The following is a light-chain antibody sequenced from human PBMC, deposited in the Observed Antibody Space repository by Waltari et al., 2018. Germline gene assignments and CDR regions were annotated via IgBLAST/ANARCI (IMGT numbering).Light chain of an antibody. Sequence: DIVMTQSPDSLAVSLGERATINCKSSQSVLPTSTNKNYLNWYQQKPGQPPKMLIYWASTRESGVPDRFSGSGSGTDFTLTISSLQAEDVAVYYCQHYHSIPRTFGQGTKVEIK. V-gene: IGKV4-1*01. CDR3: QHYHSIPRT. CDR2: WAS. J-gene: IGKJ1*01. CDR1: QSVLPTSTNKNY.